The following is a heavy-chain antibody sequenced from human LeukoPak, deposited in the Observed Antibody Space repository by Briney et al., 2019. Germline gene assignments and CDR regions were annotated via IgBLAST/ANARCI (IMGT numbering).Heavy chain of an antibody. CDR2: MNPNSGNT. J-gene: IGHJ3*02. Sequence: VASVKVSCKASGYTFTSYDINWVRQATGQGLEWMGWMNPNSGNTGYAQKFQGRVTMTRNTSISTAYMELSSLRSENTAVYYCARGLSLVVVIAILDAFDIWGQGTMVTVSS. V-gene: IGHV1-8*01. CDR3: ARGLSLVVVIAILDAFDI. D-gene: IGHD2-21*01. CDR1: GYTFTSYD.